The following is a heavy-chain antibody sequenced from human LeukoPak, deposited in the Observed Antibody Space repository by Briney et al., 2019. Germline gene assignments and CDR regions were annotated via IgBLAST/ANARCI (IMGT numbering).Heavy chain of an antibody. CDR2: MSGSGGST. J-gene: IGHJ4*02. CDR1: GFTFSIYG. V-gene: IGHV3-23*01. D-gene: IGHD3-10*01. CDR3: AKDYRGYYYGSGSYSSFDY. Sequence: GGTLRLSCAASGFTFSIYGMSWVRQAPGRGLEWVSAMSGSGGSTYYADSVKGRFTISRDNSKNTLYLQMNSLRAEDTAVYYCAKDYRGYYYGSGSYSSFDYWGQGTLVTVSS.